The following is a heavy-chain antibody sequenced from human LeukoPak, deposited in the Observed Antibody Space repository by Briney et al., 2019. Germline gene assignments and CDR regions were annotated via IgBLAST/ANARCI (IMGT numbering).Heavy chain of an antibody. CDR2: IHYSGST. CDR1: DGSNSRSY. Sequence: SETLSLTCSVSDGSNSRSYWSWIREPPGKGLVWIGYIHYSGSTNYNPYLKSRAIISVDTSNNRFSLKLNSVTAADTAMYYCAKCGLDSNGYWTSFDSWGQGTLVTVSS. J-gene: IGHJ4*02. D-gene: IGHD3-22*01. CDR3: AKCGLDSNGYWTSFDS. V-gene: IGHV4-59*01.